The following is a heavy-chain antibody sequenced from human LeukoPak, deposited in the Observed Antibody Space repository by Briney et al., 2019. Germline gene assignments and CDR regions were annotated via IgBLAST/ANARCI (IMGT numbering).Heavy chain of an antibody. CDR3: AAGTAADF. J-gene: IGHJ4*02. CDR1: GIPFSDYY. V-gene: IGHV3-11*03. CDR2: IISSSSYT. D-gene: IGHD6-13*01. Sequence: PEGPLRLSCVVSGIPFSDYYMNWIRQAPGKGLEWISYIISSSSYTDYADSVKGRFTISRDNAKSALYLHLNSLRLEDTAVYYCAAGTAADFWGQGTLVTVSS.